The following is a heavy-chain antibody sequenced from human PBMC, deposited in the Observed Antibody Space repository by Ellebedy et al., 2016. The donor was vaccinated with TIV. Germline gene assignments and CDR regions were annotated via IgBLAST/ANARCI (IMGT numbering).Heavy chain of an antibody. Sequence: PGGSLRLSCAASKFPFSSYWMSWVRQAPGKGLEWVAVISYDGSNKYYADSVKGRFTISRDNSKNTLYLQMNSLRAEDTAVYYCAKGRGGSYYSSMDYWGQGTLVTVSS. CDR1: KFPFSSYW. V-gene: IGHV3-30*18. CDR2: ISYDGSNK. J-gene: IGHJ4*02. D-gene: IGHD1-26*01. CDR3: AKGRGGSYYSSMDY.